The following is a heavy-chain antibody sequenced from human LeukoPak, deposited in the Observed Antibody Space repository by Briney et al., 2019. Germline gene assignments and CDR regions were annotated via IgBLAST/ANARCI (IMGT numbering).Heavy chain of an antibody. V-gene: IGHV3-21*01. CDR1: GFTFSSYS. Sequence: GGSLRLSCAASGFTFSSYSMNWVRQAPRKGLEWVSSISSSSSYIYYADSVKGRFTISRDNAKNSLYLQMNSLRAEDTAVYYCARDRLPHYDILTGYYNLPDFDYWGQGTLVTVSS. D-gene: IGHD3-9*01. CDR2: ISSSSSYI. CDR3: ARDRLPHYDILTGYYNLPDFDY. J-gene: IGHJ4*02.